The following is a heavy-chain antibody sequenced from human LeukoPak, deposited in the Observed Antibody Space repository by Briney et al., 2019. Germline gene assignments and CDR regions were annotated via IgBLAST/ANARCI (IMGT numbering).Heavy chain of an antibody. CDR2: ISGGATT. Sequence: GGSLRLSCAASGFPFSSYGMGWVRQAPGKGLEWVSGISGGATTYYADSVKGRFTISRDNSKNTLHLDMSSLRAEDTAEYYCAKTFGWPFYFDYWGQGTLVTVSS. CDR3: AKTFGWPFYFDY. CDR1: GFPFSSYG. V-gene: IGHV3-23*01. J-gene: IGHJ4*02. D-gene: IGHD2/OR15-2a*01.